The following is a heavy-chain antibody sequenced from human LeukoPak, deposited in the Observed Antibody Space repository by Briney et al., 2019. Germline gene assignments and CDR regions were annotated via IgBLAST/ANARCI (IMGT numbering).Heavy chain of an antibody. CDR1: GYTFVNYA. D-gene: IGHD4-17*01. J-gene: IGHJ4*02. CDR3: AWSQDYGAYDYDY. CDR2: ISGYNGDS. V-gene: IGHV1-18*01. Sequence: ASVKVSCKTSGYTFVNYAVTWVRQAPGQGLEWMGWISGYNGDSKYAQSLQGRVTMTKDTSTSTAYMELRSLRSDDTAVYFCAWSQDYGAYDYDYWGQGTLVTVSS.